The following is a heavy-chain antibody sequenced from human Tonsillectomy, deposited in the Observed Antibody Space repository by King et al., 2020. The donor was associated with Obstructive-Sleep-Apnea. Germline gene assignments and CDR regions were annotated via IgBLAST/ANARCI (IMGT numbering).Heavy chain of an antibody. Sequence: VQLVESGGGLVQPGGSLRLSCAASGFTFSSYWMNWVRQAPGKGLEWVANIKQEGNENYYVDSVQGRFSISRDNAKNSLYLQMNSLRAEDTAVYYCARSVLYGDYALDYWGQGTLVTVSS. J-gene: IGHJ4*02. CDR1: GFTFSSYW. V-gene: IGHV3-7*03. CDR3: ARSVLYGDYALDY. CDR2: IKQEGNEN. D-gene: IGHD4-17*01.